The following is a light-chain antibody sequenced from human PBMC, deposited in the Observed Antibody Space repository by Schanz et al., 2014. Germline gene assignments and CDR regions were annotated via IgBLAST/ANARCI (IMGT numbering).Light chain of an antibody. CDR3: QQYGSSLWT. J-gene: IGKJ1*01. CDR2: GAS. V-gene: IGKV3-20*01. CDR1: QSVNTY. Sequence: EIVLTQSPATLSLSPGERATLSCRASQSVNTYLAWYQQKPGQAPRLLIYGASSRATGIPDRFSGSGSGTDFTLTISRLEPEDFAVYYCQQYGSSLWTFGQGTKVEI.